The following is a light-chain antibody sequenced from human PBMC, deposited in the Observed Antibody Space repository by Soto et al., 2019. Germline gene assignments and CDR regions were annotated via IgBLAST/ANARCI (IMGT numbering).Light chain of an antibody. CDR1: PSISSW. J-gene: IGKJ1*01. CDR2: KAS. CDR3: QQYNSYSPWT. V-gene: IGKV1-5*03. Sequence: DIQMTQSSFTLSASVGDRVPITCRASPSISSWLAWYQQKPGKAPKLLIYKASSLESGVPSRFSGSGSGTEFTLTISSLQPDDFATYYCQQYNSYSPWTFGQGTKVDIK.